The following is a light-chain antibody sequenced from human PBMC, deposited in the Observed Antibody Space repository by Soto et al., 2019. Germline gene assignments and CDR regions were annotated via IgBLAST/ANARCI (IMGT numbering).Light chain of an antibody. Sequence: EIVMTQSPYTLSVSPGERATPSCRASQSVSSNLAWYQQKPGQAPRLLIYDASTRAPGFPARFSGSGSGTEFTLTISSLQSEDFAVYYCHHYNSWPYTLGQGTKVDIK. CDR3: HHYNSWPYT. CDR2: DAS. CDR1: QSVSSN. J-gene: IGKJ2*01. V-gene: IGKV3-15*01.